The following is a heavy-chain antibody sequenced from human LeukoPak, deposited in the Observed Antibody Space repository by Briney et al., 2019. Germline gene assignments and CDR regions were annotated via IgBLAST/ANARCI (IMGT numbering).Heavy chain of an antibody. Sequence: PGGSLRLSCAASGFAFSDYYMSWIRQAPGKGLEWVSYISSSSGYTNYADSVKGRFTISRDNAKNSLYLQMNSLRAEDTAVYYCARVDEGRSGVTVGYWGQGTLVTVSS. CDR1: GFAFSDYY. CDR2: ISSSSGYT. J-gene: IGHJ4*02. CDR3: ARVDEGRSGVTVGY. V-gene: IGHV3-11*06. D-gene: IGHD1-26*01.